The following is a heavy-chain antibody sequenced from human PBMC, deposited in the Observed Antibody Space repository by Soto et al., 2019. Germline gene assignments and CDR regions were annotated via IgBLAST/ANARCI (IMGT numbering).Heavy chain of an antibody. D-gene: IGHD2-21*01. V-gene: IGHV4-31*03. J-gene: IGHJ5*02. CDR1: GAALNSGNYY. CDR3: ARLRIATNNYKWFDP. Sequence: SETLSLTCSVPGAALNSGNYYWSWIRQVPGKGLEWIGHIYVTGAVDYNPSLRDRITISQDTSERQFSLNLRLVTAADTAVYYCARLRIATNNYKWFDPWGQGTLVTVSS. CDR2: IYVTGAV.